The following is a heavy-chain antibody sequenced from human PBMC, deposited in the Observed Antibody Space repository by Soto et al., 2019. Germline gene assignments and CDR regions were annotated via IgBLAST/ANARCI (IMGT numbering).Heavy chain of an antibody. V-gene: IGHV3-64D*06. CDR3: GRKEVSGNIDY. CDR1: GFTFSTSP. J-gene: IGHJ4*02. CDR2: ISLTGGTT. Sequence: PGGSLRLSCSASGFTFSTSPMHWVRQAPGKGLEYVSAISLTGGTTYYADSLKGRFTTSRDNSKSTLYLHMSSLRTEDTAVYYCGRKEVSGNIDYWGQGTLVTVS.